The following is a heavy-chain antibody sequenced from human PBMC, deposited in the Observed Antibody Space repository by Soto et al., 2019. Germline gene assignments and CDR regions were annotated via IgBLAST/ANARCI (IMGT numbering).Heavy chain of an antibody. CDR1: RFTFSNYA. V-gene: IGHV3-30*18. D-gene: IGHD2-15*01. CDR2: ISYDGSKE. J-gene: IGHJ4*02. CDR3: AKLGGYGGSSVIPNDY. Sequence: PGGSLRLSCVASRFTFSNYAIHWVRQAPGKGLEWVAVISYDGSKECFADSVKGRFTISRDNSKNTLFLQMNSLRVEDTAVYYCAKLGGYGGSSVIPNDYWGQGTLVTVSS.